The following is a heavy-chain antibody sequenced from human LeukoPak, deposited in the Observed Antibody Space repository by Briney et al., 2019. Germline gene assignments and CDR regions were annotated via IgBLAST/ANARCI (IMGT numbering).Heavy chain of an antibody. D-gene: IGHD1-26*01. CDR1: GFTFSGST. CDR2: TRSKANNYAT. V-gene: IGHV3-73*01. Sequence: GSLRLSCAASGFTFSGSTMHWVRQASGKGLEWVGRTRSKANNYATAYATSVKGRFTLSRDDSKNTAYLQMNSLKTEDTAVYYCIRGAASGSYYGFDVWGQGATVTVS. CDR3: IRGAASGSYYGFDV. J-gene: IGHJ6*02.